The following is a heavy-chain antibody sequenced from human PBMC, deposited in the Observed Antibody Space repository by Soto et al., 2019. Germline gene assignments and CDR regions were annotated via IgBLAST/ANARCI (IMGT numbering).Heavy chain of an antibody. V-gene: IGHV1-69*01. CDR1: GGTFSSYA. J-gene: IGHJ5*02. Sequence: VLLVQSGSEVKKPGSSVKVSCKASGGTFSSYAISWVRQAPGQGLEWMGGIVPMHGTAKYAQKFQGRVTITANESTRTAYMELSSLRFDDTAVYYCAREFQSVGFGSYLFDPWGQGTLVTVSS. CDR3: AREFQSVGFGSYLFDP. D-gene: IGHD3-10*01. CDR2: IVPMHGTA.